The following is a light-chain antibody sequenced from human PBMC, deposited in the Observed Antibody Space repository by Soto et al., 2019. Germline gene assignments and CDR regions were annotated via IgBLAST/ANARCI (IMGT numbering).Light chain of an antibody. CDR2: KAS. Sequence: DIQMTQSPSTLSASVVDRVTITCRASQSISSWLAWYQQKPGKAPKLLIYKASSLESGVPSRFSGSGYGTEFTLTISSLQPDDFATYYCQQYNRYSWTFGQGTKVEIK. J-gene: IGKJ1*01. V-gene: IGKV1-5*03. CDR1: QSISSW. CDR3: QQYNRYSWT.